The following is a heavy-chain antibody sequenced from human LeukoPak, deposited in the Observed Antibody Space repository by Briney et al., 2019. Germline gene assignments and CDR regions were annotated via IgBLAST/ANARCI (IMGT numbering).Heavy chain of an antibody. V-gene: IGHV3-23*01. Sequence: PGGSLRLSCAASGFTVSSNYMSWVRQAPGKGLEWVSAISGSGGSTYYADSVKGRFTISRDNSKNTLYLQMNSLRAEDTAVYYCARGSLYGSGSSWGQGTLVTVSS. D-gene: IGHD3-10*01. CDR2: ISGSGGST. J-gene: IGHJ5*02. CDR1: GFTVSSNY. CDR3: ARGSLYGSGSS.